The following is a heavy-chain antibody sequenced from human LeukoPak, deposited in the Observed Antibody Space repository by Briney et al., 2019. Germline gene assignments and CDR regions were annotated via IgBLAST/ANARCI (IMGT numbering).Heavy chain of an antibody. J-gene: IGHJ4*02. CDR3: ARGGPTVTSYSSWDY. CDR1: GYSISSGYY. CDR2: IYHSGST. V-gene: IGHV4-38-2*02. Sequence: SETLSLTCTVSGYSISSGYYWGWIRQPPGKGLEWIGSIYHSGSTYYNPSLKSRVTISVDTSKNQFSLKLNSVTTADTAVYYCARGGPTVTSYSSWDYWGQGTLVTVSS. D-gene: IGHD4-17*01.